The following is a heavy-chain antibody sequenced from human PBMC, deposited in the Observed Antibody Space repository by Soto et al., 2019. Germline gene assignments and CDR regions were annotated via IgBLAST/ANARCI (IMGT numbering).Heavy chain of an antibody. CDR1: GFTFGRNG. CDR3: AKDRDRAWSLDY. CDR2: LSFDGRIE. Sequence: GGSLRLSCAASGFTFGRNGMHWVRQAPGKGLEWVAVLSFDGRIEYYADSVKGRFKIFRDNPKNTLYLQMNTLRPDDTALYYCAKDRDRAWSLDYWGQGALVTVSS. J-gene: IGHJ4*02. D-gene: IGHD1-26*01. V-gene: IGHV3-30*18.